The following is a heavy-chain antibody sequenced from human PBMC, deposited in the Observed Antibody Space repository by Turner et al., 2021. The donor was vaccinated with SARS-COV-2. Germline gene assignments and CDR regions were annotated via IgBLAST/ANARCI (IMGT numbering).Heavy chain of an antibody. D-gene: IGHD6-13*01. CDR2: INPNSGGT. CDR1: GYTFTGHC. CDR3: ARDLFDLGSRWPL. J-gene: IGHJ4*02. Sequence: QVQLVQSGAEVQTPGASVTASCRASGYTFTGHCMHWVRQAPGQGLEWRGWINPNSGGTNYAQKFQGRVTMTRDKSISTAYMELSRLRSDDTAVYYCARDLFDLGSRWPLWGQGTLVTVSS. V-gene: IGHV1-2*02.